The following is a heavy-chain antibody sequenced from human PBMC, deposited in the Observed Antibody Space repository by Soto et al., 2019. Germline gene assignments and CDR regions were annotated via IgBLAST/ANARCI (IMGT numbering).Heavy chain of an antibody. Sequence: QVQLQESGPGLVKPSETLSLTCTVSGGSISSYYWSWIRQPPGKGLEWIGYIYYSGSTNYNPSLKSRVTISVDTSKNQFSLKLSSVTAADTAVYYCARAGTVRYSGSGSYGWFDPWGQGTLVTVSS. CDR2: IYYSGST. CDR1: GGSISSYY. J-gene: IGHJ5*02. V-gene: IGHV4-59*01. CDR3: ARAGTVRYSGSGSYGWFDP. D-gene: IGHD3-10*01.